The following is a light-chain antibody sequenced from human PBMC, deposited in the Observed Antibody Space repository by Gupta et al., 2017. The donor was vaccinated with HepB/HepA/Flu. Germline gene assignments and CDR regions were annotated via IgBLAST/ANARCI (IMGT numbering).Light chain of an antibody. CDR3: AAWDDSLNGPV. CDR1: SSNIGNNA. CDR2: YDD. J-gene: IGLJ2*01. V-gene: IGLV1-36*01. Sequence: QSVLPQPPSVSEAPRQRVTIPCSGSSSNIGNNAVNWYQQLPGKAPKLLIYYDDLLPSGVSDRFSGSKSGTSASLAISGLQSEDEADYYCAAWDDSLNGPVFGGGTKLTVL.